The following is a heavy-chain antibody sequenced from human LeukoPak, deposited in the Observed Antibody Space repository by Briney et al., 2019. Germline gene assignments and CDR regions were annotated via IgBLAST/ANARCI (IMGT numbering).Heavy chain of an antibody. CDR2: ISAYNGNT. Sequence: ASVKVSCKASGYTFTSYGISWVRQAPGQGREGMGWISAYNGNTNYAQKLQGRVTMTTDTSTSTAYMELRSLRSDDTAVYYCARDSGYSSSWSQVDYWGQGTLVTVSS. V-gene: IGHV1-18*01. J-gene: IGHJ4*02. D-gene: IGHD6-13*01. CDR3: ARDSGYSSSWSQVDY. CDR1: GYTFTSYG.